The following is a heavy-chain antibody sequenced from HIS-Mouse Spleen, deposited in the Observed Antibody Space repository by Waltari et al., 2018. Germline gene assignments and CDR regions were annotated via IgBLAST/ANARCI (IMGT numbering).Heavy chain of an antibody. CDR3: ARDFHDFWSGYYGGDKKHDAFDI. V-gene: IGHV4-4*07. J-gene: IGHJ3*02. CDR2: IYTSGST. Sequence: QVQLQESGPGLVKPSETLSLTCTVPGGSISSYYWSCIRQPAGKGLEWIGRIYTSGSTNYSPTSKGRGTMSVDTSKNQFSLKLSSVTAADTAVYYCARDFHDFWSGYYGGDKKHDAFDIWGQGTMVTVSS. CDR1: GGSISSYY. D-gene: IGHD3-3*01.